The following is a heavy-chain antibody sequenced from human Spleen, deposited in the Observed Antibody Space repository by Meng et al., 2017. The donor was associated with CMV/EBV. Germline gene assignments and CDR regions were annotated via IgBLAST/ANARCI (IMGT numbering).Heavy chain of an antibody. D-gene: IGHD2-2*02. J-gene: IGHJ4*02. CDR3: ATYSRAPAALLAYFNY. Sequence: FSFHTYAMHWVRQAPGKRPEWVAVISYDGNNNHYADFVKGRFAVSRDNHKNILYLQMNGLRTEDTAVYYCATYSRAPAALLAYFNYWGLGTLVTVSS. CDR1: FSFHTYA. V-gene: IGHV3-30*09. CDR2: ISYDGNNN.